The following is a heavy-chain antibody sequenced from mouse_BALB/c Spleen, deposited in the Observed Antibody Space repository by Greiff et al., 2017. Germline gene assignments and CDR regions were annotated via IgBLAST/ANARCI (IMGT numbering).Heavy chain of an antibody. V-gene: IGHV1-4*02. CDR1: GYTFTSYT. Sequence: VQLKESAAELARPGASVKMSCKASGYTFTSYTMHWVKQRPGQGLEWIGYINPSSGYTEYNQKFKDKTTLTADKSSSTAYMQLSSLTSEDSAVYYCARGYYRYDAMDYWGQGTSVTVSS. D-gene: IGHD2-14*01. J-gene: IGHJ4*01. CDR2: INPSSGYT. CDR3: ARGYYRYDAMDY.